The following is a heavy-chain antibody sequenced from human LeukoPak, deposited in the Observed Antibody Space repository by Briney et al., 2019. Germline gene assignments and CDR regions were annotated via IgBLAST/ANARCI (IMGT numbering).Heavy chain of an antibody. Sequence: GGSLRLSCAASGFTFSSYAMSWVRQAPGKGLEWVSAISGSGGSTYYADSVKGRFTISRDNSKNTLYLQLNSLRAEDTAVYYCATHYDSSGYKELDYWGQGTLVTVSS. CDR1: GFTFSSYA. J-gene: IGHJ4*02. CDR3: ATHYDSSGYKELDY. CDR2: ISGSGGST. V-gene: IGHV3-23*01. D-gene: IGHD3-22*01.